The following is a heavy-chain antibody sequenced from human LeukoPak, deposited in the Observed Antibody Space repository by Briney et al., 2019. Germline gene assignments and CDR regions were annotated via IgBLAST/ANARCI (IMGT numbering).Heavy chain of an antibody. CDR1: GYTFTGYY. Sequence: ASMKVSCKASGYTFTGYYMHWVRQAPGQGLECMGWINPNSGGTNYAQKFQGWVTMTRDTSISTAYMELSRLRSDDTAVYYCAMGLGLYYYYGMDVWGQGTTVTVSS. V-gene: IGHV1-2*04. CDR2: INPNSGGT. CDR3: AMGLGLYYYYGMDV. J-gene: IGHJ6*02. D-gene: IGHD3/OR15-3a*01.